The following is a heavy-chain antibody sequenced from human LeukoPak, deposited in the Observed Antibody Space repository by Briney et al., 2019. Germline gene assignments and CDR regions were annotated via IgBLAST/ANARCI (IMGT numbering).Heavy chain of an antibody. V-gene: IGHV3-23*01. J-gene: IGHJ4*02. CDR1: GFTFTSYS. Sequence: GSLRLSCAASGFTFTSYSMNWVRQAPGKGLEWVSTISGGGGSTYYADSVRGRFTISRDNSKNTLYLQVNSLRAEDTAVYYCAKGGKWDVTPFDYWGQGTLVTVSS. CDR3: AKGGKWDVTPFDY. CDR2: ISGGGGST. D-gene: IGHD1-26*01.